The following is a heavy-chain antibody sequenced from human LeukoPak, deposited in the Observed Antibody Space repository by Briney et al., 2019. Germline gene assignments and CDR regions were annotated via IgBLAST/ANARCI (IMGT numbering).Heavy chain of an antibody. CDR2: ISSSSSYI. V-gene: IGHV3-21*04. Sequence: GSLRLSCAASGFTWSSYSMNWVRQAPGKGLEWVSSISSSSSYIYYADSVKGRFTISRDNSKNTLYLQMNSLRAEDTAVYYCAKASSGYGLYYFDYWGQGTLVTVSS. CDR3: AKASSGYGLYYFDY. CDR1: GFTWSSYS. D-gene: IGHD5-18*01. J-gene: IGHJ4*02.